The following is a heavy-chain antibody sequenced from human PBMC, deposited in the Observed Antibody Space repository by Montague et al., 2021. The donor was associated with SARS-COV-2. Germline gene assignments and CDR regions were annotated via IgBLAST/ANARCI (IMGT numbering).Heavy chain of an antibody. J-gene: IGHJ6*03. Sequence: SETLSLTCAVHGGSFSTYSWNWIRQPPGKGLEWIGEIHHGGGTNYNPSLKSRVTISADTSKNQFSLKLTSVAAADTAVYYCARLGDGVVPSPILGVGPYYSYYYMDVWSKGTTVTVSS. D-gene: IGHD3-10*01. V-gene: IGHV4-34*01. CDR2: IHHGGGT. CDR3: ARLGDGVVPSPILGVGPYYSYYYMDV. CDR1: GGSFSTYS.